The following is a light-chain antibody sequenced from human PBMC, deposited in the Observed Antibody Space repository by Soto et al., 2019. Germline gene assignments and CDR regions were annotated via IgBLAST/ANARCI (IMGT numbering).Light chain of an antibody. CDR1: QCVSSY. J-gene: IGKJ3*01. V-gene: IGKV3-11*01. CDR2: DAS. CDR3: QQRSNWPPRFT. Sequence: EIVLTQSPATLSLSPGERATISCRDSQCVSSYLVWYQQKPGQAPWLLIYDASNRATGIPARFSGSGSGTDFTLTISSLEPEDFAVYYCQQRSNWPPRFTFGPGTKVDIK.